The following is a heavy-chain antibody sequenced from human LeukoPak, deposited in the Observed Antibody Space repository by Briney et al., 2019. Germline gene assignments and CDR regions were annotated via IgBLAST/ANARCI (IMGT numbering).Heavy chain of an antibody. J-gene: IGHJ6*02. Sequence: GGSLRVSCEASGFTFNKFAMSWVRQAPGKGPEWVSAISSSGATTFYADSVKGRCTIARDNSKNTVYLEMNSLRAEDTAIYYCAKVSVGPLSRPTHVALYYGMDVWGQGTTVTVSS. CDR1: GFTFNKFA. CDR2: ISSSGATT. CDR3: AKVSVGPLSRPTHVALYYGMDV. V-gene: IGHV3-23*01. D-gene: IGHD2-8*01.